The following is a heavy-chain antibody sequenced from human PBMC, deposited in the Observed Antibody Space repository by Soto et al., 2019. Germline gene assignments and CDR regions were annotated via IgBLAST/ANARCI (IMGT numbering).Heavy chain of an antibody. V-gene: IGHV3-30*18. Sequence: GVLRLSCAASGFTFSSYGMHWVRQAPGKGLEWVAVMSYDGSSKYYADSVKGRFTISRDNSKNTLYLQMNSLRAEDTAVYYCAKEYCSSTSCHDAFDIWGQGTMVTVSS. CDR1: GFTFSSYG. D-gene: IGHD2-2*01. J-gene: IGHJ3*02. CDR2: MSYDGSSK. CDR3: AKEYCSSTSCHDAFDI.